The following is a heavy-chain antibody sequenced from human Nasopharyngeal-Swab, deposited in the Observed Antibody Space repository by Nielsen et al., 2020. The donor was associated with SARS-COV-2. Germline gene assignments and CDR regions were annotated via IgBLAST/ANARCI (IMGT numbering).Heavy chain of an antibody. CDR2: ISDSGTTM. J-gene: IGHJ5*02. CDR1: GFTFSDYY. V-gene: IGHV3-11*01. D-gene: IGHD6-13*01. Sequence: GESLKIPCVGPGFTFSDYYMSRNRQAPGKGLEWGSYISDSGTTMYADPVKGRFTISRDNARKPVYLQLNSLRAEDTAVYYCARGPSSSRFDPWGQGSLVTVSA. CDR3: ARGPSSSRFDP.